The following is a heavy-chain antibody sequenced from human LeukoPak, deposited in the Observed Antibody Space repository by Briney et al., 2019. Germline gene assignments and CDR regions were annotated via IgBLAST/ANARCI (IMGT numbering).Heavy chain of an antibody. D-gene: IGHD6-19*01. CDR2: VSNTGSP. CDR3: AQGAVKGGMDV. CDR1: GASISSYY. J-gene: IGHJ6*02. V-gene: IGHV4-59*03. Sequence: SETLSLTCTVSGASISSYYWSWIRQPPGMGLEWIGYVSNTGSPNYNPSLNSRVTISLDTSKSQFSLKLSSVTAADTAVYYCAQGAVKGGMDVWGQGTTVTVSS.